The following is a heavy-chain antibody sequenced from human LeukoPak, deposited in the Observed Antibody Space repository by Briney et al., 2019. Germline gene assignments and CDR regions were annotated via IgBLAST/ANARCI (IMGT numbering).Heavy chain of an antibody. D-gene: IGHD3-10*01. CDR2: ISGSGGST. V-gene: IGHV3-23*01. Sequence: GGSLRLSCAASGFTFSSYAMSWVRQAPGEGLEWVSAISGSGGSTYYADSVKGRFTISRDNSKNTLYLQMNSLRAEDTAVYYCARDRKVLLWFGESPWYFDYWGQGTLVTVSS. CDR1: GFTFSSYA. J-gene: IGHJ4*02. CDR3: ARDRKVLLWFGESPWYFDY.